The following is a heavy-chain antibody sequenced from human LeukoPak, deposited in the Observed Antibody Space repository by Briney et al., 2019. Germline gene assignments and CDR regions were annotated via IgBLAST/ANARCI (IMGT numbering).Heavy chain of an antibody. D-gene: IGHD6-13*01. CDR1: GFTFSDYW. J-gene: IGHJ6*02. V-gene: IGHV3-7*01. CDR2: IKQDGSQR. CDR3: AKLNGYHYYGMDV. Sequence: GGSLRLSCTASGFTFSDYWMTWVRQAPGKGPEWVANIKQDGSQRYYVDSVRGRFTISRDNAKNSLFLQMNGLRAEDTAVYYCAKLNGYHYYGMDVWGQGTTVTVSS.